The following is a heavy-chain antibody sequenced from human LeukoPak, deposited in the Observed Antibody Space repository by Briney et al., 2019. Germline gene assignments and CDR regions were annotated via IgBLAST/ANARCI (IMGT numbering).Heavy chain of an antibody. V-gene: IGHV3-7*04. CDR2: IKQDGSEK. CDR1: GFTFSSYA. Sequence: GGSLRLSCAASGFTFSSYAMSWVRQAPGKGLEWVANIKQDGSEKYFVDSVKGRFTISRDNAKNSLYLQMNGLRAEDTAVYYCARDGEPRYWGSGYYYGMGVWGQGATVTVSS. D-gene: IGHD7-27*01. J-gene: IGHJ6*02. CDR3: ARDGEPRYWGSGYYYGMGV.